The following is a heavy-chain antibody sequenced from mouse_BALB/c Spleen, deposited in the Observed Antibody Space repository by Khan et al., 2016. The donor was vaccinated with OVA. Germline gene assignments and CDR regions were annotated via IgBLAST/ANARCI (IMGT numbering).Heavy chain of an antibody. V-gene: IGHV1S29*02. CDR3: VRSGYGAFAY. D-gene: IGHD1-2*01. J-gene: IGHJ3*01. CDR1: GYTFTDYN. Sequence: VQLQQSGPELVKPGASVKISCKASGYTFTDYNMDWVKQSHGESLEWIGYIFPNNGGTGYNQKFKTKATLTVDNSSSPAYMELRSLTSEDSAGYYCVRSGYGAFAYWGQGTLVTVSA. CDR2: IFPNNGGT.